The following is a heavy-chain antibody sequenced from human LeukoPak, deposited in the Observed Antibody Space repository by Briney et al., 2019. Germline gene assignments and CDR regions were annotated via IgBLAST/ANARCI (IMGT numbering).Heavy chain of an antibody. D-gene: IGHD3-10*01. CDR2: IRQDGSEK. V-gene: IGHV3-7*04. CDR3: ARGGYYYGSGTTPGQY. Sequence: GSLRLSCAASGFTFGSYWMTWVRQAPGKGLEWVANIRQDGSEKNYVDSVKGRFTISRDNAKNSLNLQMNSLSAEDTAVYYCARGGYYYGSGTTPGQYWGQGTLVTVSS. CDR1: GFTFGSYW. J-gene: IGHJ4*02.